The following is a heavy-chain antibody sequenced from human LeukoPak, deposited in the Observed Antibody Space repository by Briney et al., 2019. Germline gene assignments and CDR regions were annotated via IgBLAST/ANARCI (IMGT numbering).Heavy chain of an antibody. Sequence: SETLSLTCTVSGGSISSSSYYWGWIRQPPGKGLEWIGSIYYSGSTYYNPSLKSRVTISVDTSKNQFSLKLSSVTAADTAVYYCVTVVPAAMAKYYFDYWGQGTLVTVSS. V-gene: IGHV4-39*01. CDR2: IYYSGST. D-gene: IGHD2-2*01. CDR1: GGSISSSSYY. CDR3: VTVVPAAMAKYYFDY. J-gene: IGHJ4*02.